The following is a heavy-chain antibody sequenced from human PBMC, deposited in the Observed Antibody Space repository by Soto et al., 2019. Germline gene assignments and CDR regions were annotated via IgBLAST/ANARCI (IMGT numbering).Heavy chain of an antibody. CDR3: ARGPITTNHRFDP. V-gene: IGHV4-34*01. CDR1: GGSFSGYY. J-gene: IGHJ5*02. Sequence: QVQLQQWGAGLLKPSETLSLTCAVYGGSFSGYYWSWIRQPPGNGLEWIGEINHSGSTNYNPSLKSRVTISVYTSKNQFSLKLSSVTAADTAVYYCARGPITTNHRFDPWGQGTLVTVSS. D-gene: IGHD3-22*01. CDR2: INHSGST.